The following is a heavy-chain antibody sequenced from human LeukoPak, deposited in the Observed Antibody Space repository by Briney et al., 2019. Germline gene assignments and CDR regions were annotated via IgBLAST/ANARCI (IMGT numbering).Heavy chain of an antibody. CDR3: AKDRSHSGYVGYFDY. CDR1: GFTLSDYY. D-gene: IGHD5-12*01. V-gene: IGHV3-11*01. J-gene: IGHJ4*02. CDR2: ISSSGSTI. Sequence: PGGSLRLSCAASGFTLSDYYMSWIRQAPGKGLEWVSYISSSGSTIYYADSVKGRFTNSRDNAKNSLYLQMNSLRAEDTALYYCAKDRSHSGYVGYFDYWGQGTLVTVSS.